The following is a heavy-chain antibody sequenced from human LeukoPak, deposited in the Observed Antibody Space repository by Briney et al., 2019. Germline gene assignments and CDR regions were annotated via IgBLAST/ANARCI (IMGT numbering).Heavy chain of an antibody. Sequence: ASVKVSCKASGGTFSSCAISWVRQAPGQGLEWMGGIIPIFGTANYAQKFQGRVTITADESTSTAYMELSSLRSEDTAVYYCARGPSAFDSSGYYSPYYFDYWGQGTLVTVSS. CDR2: IIPIFGTA. J-gene: IGHJ4*02. D-gene: IGHD3-22*01. CDR3: ARGPSAFDSSGYYSPYYFDY. V-gene: IGHV1-69*13. CDR1: GGTFSSCA.